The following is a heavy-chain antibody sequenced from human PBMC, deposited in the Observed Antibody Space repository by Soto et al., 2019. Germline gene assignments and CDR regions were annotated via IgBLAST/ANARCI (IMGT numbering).Heavy chain of an antibody. V-gene: IGHV4-39*01. CDR3: ARHSSRTLGVVLNQFDS. D-gene: IGHD3-3*01. CDR1: GGSISTTSCYY. CDR2: IYCSGGT. J-gene: IGHJ4*02. Sequence: QLQLQESGPGLVKPSETLSLTCTVSGGSISTTSCYYWGLIRQPPGKGLEWIGSIYCSGGTYYNPSLKRRVAISIDPSRSQFSLKLTSVTAADTAVYYCARHSSRTLGVVLNQFDSWGQGAMVTVSP.